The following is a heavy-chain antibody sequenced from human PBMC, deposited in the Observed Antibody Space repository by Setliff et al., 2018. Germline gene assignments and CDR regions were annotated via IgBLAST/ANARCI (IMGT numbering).Heavy chain of an antibody. Sequence: GASVKVSCKASGGTFNNYPISWVRQAPGQGLEWMGAIIPIFGTPNYAQKFQGRVTITADESTSTAYMELSSLRSEDTAVYYCASRLRLGESPMDVWGKGTTVTVS. CDR1: GGTFNNYP. D-gene: IGHD3-16*01. CDR2: IIPIFGTP. J-gene: IGHJ6*03. V-gene: IGHV1-69*13. CDR3: ASRLRLGESPMDV.